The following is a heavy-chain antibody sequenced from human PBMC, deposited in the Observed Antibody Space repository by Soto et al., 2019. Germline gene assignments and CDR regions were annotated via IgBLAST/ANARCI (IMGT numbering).Heavy chain of an antibody. J-gene: IGHJ4*02. V-gene: IGHV4-30-2*01. CDR1: GGSISSGGYS. CDR2: IYHSGST. D-gene: IGHD5-12*01. Sequence: QLQLQESGSGLVKPSQTLSLTCAVSGGSISSGGYSWSWIRQPPGKGLEWIGYIYHSGSTYYNPSLQRRVTISVDRSKNQFSLKLSSVTAADTAVDYCARGGQRWLQFGGIYFDYWGQGTLVTVSS. CDR3: ARGGQRWLQFGGIYFDY.